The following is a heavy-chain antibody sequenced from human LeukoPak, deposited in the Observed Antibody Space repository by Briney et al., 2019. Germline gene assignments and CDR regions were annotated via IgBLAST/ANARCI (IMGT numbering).Heavy chain of an antibody. CDR2: INTDGSST. CDR1: GFIFSSYW. Sequence: GGSLRLSCAASGFIFSSYWMHWVRHAPGKGLAWVSRINTDGSSTSYADSVKGRFTISRDNAKNTLYLQMNSLRAEDTALYYCVRGAQWELLLFDYWGQGTLVTVSS. D-gene: IGHD1-26*01. CDR3: VRGAQWELLLFDY. V-gene: IGHV3-74*01. J-gene: IGHJ4*02.